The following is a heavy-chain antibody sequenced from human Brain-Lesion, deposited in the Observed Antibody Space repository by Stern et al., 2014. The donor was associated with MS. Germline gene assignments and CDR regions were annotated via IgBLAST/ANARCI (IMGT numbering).Heavy chain of an antibody. V-gene: IGHV1-2*02. J-gene: IGHJ6*02. CDR1: GYIFTGYY. D-gene: IGHD3-3*01. CDR3: ARDQRGITIFGVVTDYYYLGMDV. CDR2: INPTTGGT. Sequence: VQLVEPVAEVKKPGASGKVSCKTSGYIFTGYYIHWVRQAPGQGLEWMAWINPTTGGTKYAQKFQGRVTMSRDTSISTAYVELSSLTSDDTAVYYCARDQRGITIFGVVTDYYYLGMDVWGQGTTVTVSS.